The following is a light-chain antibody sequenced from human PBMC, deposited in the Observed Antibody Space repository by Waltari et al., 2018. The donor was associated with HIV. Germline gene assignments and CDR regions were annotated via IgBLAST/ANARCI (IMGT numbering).Light chain of an antibody. CDR3: QQYYNWPPWT. CDR1: HDVSSS. CDR2: GAS. V-gene: IGKV3-15*01. Sequence: EIVMTQSPATLSVYPGERATLSCRASHDVSSSLAWYQQRPGQAPRLLIYGASTRAAGIPARFSGSGSGTEFTLTISSLQSEDFALYYCQQYYNWPPWTFGQGTKVEIK. J-gene: IGKJ1*01.